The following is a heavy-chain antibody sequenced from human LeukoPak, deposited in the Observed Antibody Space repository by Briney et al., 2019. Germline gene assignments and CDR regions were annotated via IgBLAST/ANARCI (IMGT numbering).Heavy chain of an antibody. V-gene: IGHV1-8*01. CDR1: GYTFTSRH. J-gene: IGHJ6*03. Sequence: ASVKVSCKASGYTFTSRHIDWVRQAPGQGPEWMGWMNAESGHTGYAQNLEGRVTMTRDTSTNTAYMELRSLRSEDTAVYYCARELSAYYYYMDVWGKGTTVTVSS. D-gene: IGHD1-7*01. CDR3: ARELSAYYYYMDV. CDR2: MNAESGHT.